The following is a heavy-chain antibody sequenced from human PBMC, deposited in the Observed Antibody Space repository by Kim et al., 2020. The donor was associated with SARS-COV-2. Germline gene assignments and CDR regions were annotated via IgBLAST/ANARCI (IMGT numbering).Heavy chain of an antibody. J-gene: IGHJ5*02. CDR3: ARGHWYYGSGSRGLFDP. V-gene: IGHV4-34*01. D-gene: IGHD3-10*01. CDR1: GGSFSGYY. CDR2: INHSGST. Sequence: SETLSLTCAVYGGSFSGYYWSWIRHPPGQGLEWIGEINHSGSTNSNPSLKSRVTISVDTSTNQFSLELSPVTAADTAVYYCARGHWYYGSGSRGLFDPWGQGTLVTVS.